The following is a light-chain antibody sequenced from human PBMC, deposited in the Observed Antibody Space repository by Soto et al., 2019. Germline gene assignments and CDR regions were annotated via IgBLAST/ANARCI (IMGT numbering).Light chain of an antibody. Sequence: DIQMTQSPSALSASVGDRVTITCRASQSISSWLAWYQQKPGKAPKLLIYKASSVESGVPLRFSGSGSGTDFTLTISSMQPDDFATYYCQKYNTYPGTFGQRTKVDIK. CDR2: KAS. CDR3: QKYNTYPGT. V-gene: IGKV1-5*03. CDR1: QSISSW. J-gene: IGKJ1*01.